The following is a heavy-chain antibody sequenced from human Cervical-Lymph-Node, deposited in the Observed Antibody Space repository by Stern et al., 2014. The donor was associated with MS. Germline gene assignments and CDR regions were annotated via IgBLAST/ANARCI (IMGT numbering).Heavy chain of an antibody. D-gene: IGHD5-24*01. Sequence: VQLVESGAEVKKPGASLTVSCTASGYTFTGFYIHWVRQAPGRGLEWVGRISPNGGGTTYAQESQGRVAMTRDTSINTAYMEVSRLRSDDTAVYYCARDHDGYGEAPRFDYWGQGTLVTVS. CDR3: ARDHDGYGEAPRFDY. V-gene: IGHV1-2*06. CDR2: ISPNGGGT. CDR1: GYTFTGFY. J-gene: IGHJ4*02.